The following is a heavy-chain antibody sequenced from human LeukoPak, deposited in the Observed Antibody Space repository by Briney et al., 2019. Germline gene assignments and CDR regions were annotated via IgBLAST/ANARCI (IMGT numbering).Heavy chain of an antibody. V-gene: IGHV4-59*01. CDR2: IYYSGST. CDR1: GGSISSYY. D-gene: IGHD4-17*01. J-gene: IGHJ4*02. Sequence: SETLSLTCTVSGGSISSYYWSWSRQPPGKGLEWIGYIYYSGSTNYNPSLKSRVTISVDTSKNQFSLKLSSVTAADTAVYYCARSLTVPHVDYWGQGTLVTVSS. CDR3: ARSLTVPHVDY.